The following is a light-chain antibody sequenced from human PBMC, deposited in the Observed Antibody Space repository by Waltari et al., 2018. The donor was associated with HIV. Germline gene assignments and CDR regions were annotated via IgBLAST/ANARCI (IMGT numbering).Light chain of an antibody. CDR3: AAWDARLNEYL. Sequence: QSVLTQPHSASGTPGQRVIISCSGSNSNVGSDVVNWYQQLPGTAPKLLIYGENWRPSGVPDRFSGSKSGASASLAISDLQSEDEAEYYCAAWDARLNEYLFGTGTKVTVL. CDR1: NSNVGSDV. CDR2: GEN. V-gene: IGLV1-44*01. J-gene: IGLJ1*01.